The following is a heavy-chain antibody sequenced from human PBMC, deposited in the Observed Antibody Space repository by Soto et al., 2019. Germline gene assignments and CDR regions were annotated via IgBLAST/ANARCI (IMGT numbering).Heavy chain of an antibody. CDR3: ARDGGPYYYDSSGFFDY. V-gene: IGHV3-30-3*01. CDR1: GFTFSSYA. J-gene: IGHJ4*02. CDR2: ISYDGSNK. Sequence: QVQLVESGGGVVQPGRSLRLSCAASGFTFSSYAMHWVRQAPGKGLEWVAVISYDGSNKYYADSVKGRFTISRDNSKNTLYLQMNSLRAEDTAVYYCARDGGPYYYDSSGFFDYWGQGTLVTVSS. D-gene: IGHD3-22*01.